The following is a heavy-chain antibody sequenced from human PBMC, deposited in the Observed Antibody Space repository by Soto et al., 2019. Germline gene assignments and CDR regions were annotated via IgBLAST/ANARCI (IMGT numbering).Heavy chain of an antibody. D-gene: IGHD3-16*02. J-gene: IGHJ6*02. V-gene: IGHV3-74*01. CDR1: GFSLSSYW. CDR3: ARVRWREKYGMDV. CDR2: INNDGSDT. Sequence: PGGSLRLSCAASGFSLSSYWMHWVRQAPGKGLVWVSRINNDGSDTTYADSVKGRFSISRDNAKNTVYLQMNSLRDEDTAVYYCARVRWREKYGMDVCGQGPTVTVYS.